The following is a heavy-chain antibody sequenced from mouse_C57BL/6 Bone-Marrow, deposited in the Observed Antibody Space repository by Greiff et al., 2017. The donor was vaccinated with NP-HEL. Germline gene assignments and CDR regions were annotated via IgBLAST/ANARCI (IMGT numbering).Heavy chain of an antibody. D-gene: IGHD3-1*01. Sequence: EVKLQQSGPGLVKPSQSLSLTCSVTGYSITSGYYWNWIRQFPGNKLEWMGYISYDGSNNYNPSLKNRNSITRDTSKNQFFLKLNSVTTEDTATYYCARSSHSYWYFDVWGTGTTVTVSS. CDR2: ISYDGSN. CDR1: GYSITSGYY. CDR3: ARSSHSYWYFDV. J-gene: IGHJ1*03. V-gene: IGHV3-6*01.